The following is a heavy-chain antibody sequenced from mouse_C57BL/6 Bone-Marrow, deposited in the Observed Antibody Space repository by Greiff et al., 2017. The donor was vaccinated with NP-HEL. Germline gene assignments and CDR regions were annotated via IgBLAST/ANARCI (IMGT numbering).Heavy chain of an antibody. Sequence: QVQLQQPGAELVRPGTSVKLSCKASGYTFTSYWMPWVKQRPGQGLEWIGVIDPSDSYTNYNQKFKGKATLTVDTSSSTAYMQLSSLTSEDSAVYYWARGSNFDGGGTGTTVTVSS. V-gene: IGHV1-59*01. J-gene: IGHJ1*03. CDR3: ARGSNFDG. CDR2: IDPSDSYT. CDR1: GYTFTSYW.